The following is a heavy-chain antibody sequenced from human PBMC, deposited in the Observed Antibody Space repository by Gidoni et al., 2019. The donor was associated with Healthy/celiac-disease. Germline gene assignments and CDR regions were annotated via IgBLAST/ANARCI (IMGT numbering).Heavy chain of an antibody. V-gene: IGHV3-21*01. D-gene: IGHD3-16*01. Sequence: EVQLVESGGGLVKPGGSLRLSCAASGFTFSSYSMNWVRQAPGKGLEWVSSISSSSSYIYYADSVKGRFTISRDNAKNSLYLQMNSLRAEDTAVYYCARFGPRESQYGMDVWGQGTTVTVSS. CDR3: ARFGPRESQYGMDV. CDR1: GFTFSSYS. CDR2: ISSSSSYI. J-gene: IGHJ6*02.